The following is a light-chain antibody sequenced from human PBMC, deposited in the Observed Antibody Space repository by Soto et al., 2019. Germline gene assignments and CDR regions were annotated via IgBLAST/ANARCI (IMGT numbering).Light chain of an antibody. CDR3: AAWDDSLNGVV. CDR1: TSNIGSNT. Sequence: QSVLTQPPSASGAPGQRVTISCSGSTSNIGSNTVNWYQQFPGTAPRVLIYSNNQRPSGVPDRFSGSKSGTSVSLAISGLQSDDEADYYCAAWDDSLNGVVFGGGTKLTVL. J-gene: IGLJ2*01. V-gene: IGLV1-44*01. CDR2: SNN.